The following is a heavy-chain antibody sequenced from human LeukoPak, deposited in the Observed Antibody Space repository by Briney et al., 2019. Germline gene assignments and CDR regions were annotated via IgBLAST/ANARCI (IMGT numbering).Heavy chain of an antibody. CDR1: GYSISSGYY. V-gene: IGHV4-38-2*02. CDR2: IYHSGST. CDR3: AREVVGANFDY. Sequence: SETLSLTCTVSGYSISSGYYWGWIRQPPGKGLEWIGSIYHSGSTYYNPSLKSRVTISVDTSKNQFSLKLSSVTAADTAVYYCAREVVGANFDYWGQGTLVTVSS. J-gene: IGHJ4*02. D-gene: IGHD1-26*01.